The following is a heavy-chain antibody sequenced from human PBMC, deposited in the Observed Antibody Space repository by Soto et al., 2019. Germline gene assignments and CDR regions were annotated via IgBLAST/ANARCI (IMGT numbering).Heavy chain of an antibody. D-gene: IGHD2-2*01. CDR3: ASTDEDIVVVPAAKFDP. Sequence: QVQLVQSGAEVKKPGSSVKVSCQASGGTFSSYTISWVRQAPGQGLEWMGRIIPILGIANYAQKFQGRVTITADKSTSTAYMELSSLRSEDTAVYYCASTDEDIVVVPAAKFDPWGQGTLVTVSS. CDR1: GGTFSSYT. V-gene: IGHV1-69*02. CDR2: IIPILGIA. J-gene: IGHJ5*02.